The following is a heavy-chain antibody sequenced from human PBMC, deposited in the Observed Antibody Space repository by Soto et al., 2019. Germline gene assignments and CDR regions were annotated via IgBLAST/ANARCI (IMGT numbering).Heavy chain of an antibody. CDR2: MNPNSGNT. CDR3: AREMSAAGTGWFDP. V-gene: IGHV1-8*01. D-gene: IGHD6-13*01. CDR1: GYTFTSYD. J-gene: IGHJ5*02. Sequence: QVQLVQSGAEVKKPGASVNVSCKASGYTFTSYDINWVRQATGQGLAWMGWMNPNSGNTGYAQKFQGRVTMTRKITISTAYMALSRLRSEDKAVYYCAREMSAAGTGWFDPWGQGTLVTVSS.